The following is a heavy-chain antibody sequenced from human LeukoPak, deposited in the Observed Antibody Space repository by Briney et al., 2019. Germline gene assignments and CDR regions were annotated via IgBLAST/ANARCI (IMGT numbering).Heavy chain of an antibody. J-gene: IGHJ5*02. CDR3: AKNGDYEGYKWFDP. Sequence: GGSLTLSCAASGFIFSSYGMSWVRQAPGKGLEWVSAISGSGSRTYYADSVKGRFTISRDNSKNTLYLQMNSLRAEDTAVYYCAKNGDYEGYKWFDPWGQGTLVAVSS. V-gene: IGHV3-23*01. D-gene: IGHD4-17*01. CDR1: GFIFSSYG. CDR2: ISGSGSRT.